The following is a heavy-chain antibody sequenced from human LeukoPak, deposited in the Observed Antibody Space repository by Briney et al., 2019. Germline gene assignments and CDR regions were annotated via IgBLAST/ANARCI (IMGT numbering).Heavy chain of an antibody. V-gene: IGHV4-61*01. J-gene: IGHJ6*02. Sequence: PSETLSLTCTVSGGSVSSGSYYWSWIRQPPGKGLEWIGYIYYSGSTNYNPSLKSRVTISVDTSKNQFSLKLSSVTAADTAVYYCARTPQTASSYYDIYYYYYYGMDVWGQGTTVTVSS. CDR1: GGSVSSGSYY. CDR2: IYYSGST. CDR3: ARTPQTASSYYDIYYYYYYGMDV. D-gene: IGHD3-9*01.